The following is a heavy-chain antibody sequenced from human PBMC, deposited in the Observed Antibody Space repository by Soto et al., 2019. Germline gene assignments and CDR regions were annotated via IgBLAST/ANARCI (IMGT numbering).Heavy chain of an antibody. CDR1: GFSLSTAGVA. D-gene: IGHD2-15*01. CDR3: THTPAQGLLGFES. J-gene: IGHJ4*02. CDR2: LYWDNDA. Sequence: QVTLKESGPTLVKPTQTLTVTCTFSGFSLSTAGVAVSWIRQPPGKGLEWLALLYWDNDARYNPSLGTRLTVAKDASKNQVVLTVTNLDPVDTATYYCTHTPAQGLLGFESWGQGALVTVSS. V-gene: IGHV2-5*02.